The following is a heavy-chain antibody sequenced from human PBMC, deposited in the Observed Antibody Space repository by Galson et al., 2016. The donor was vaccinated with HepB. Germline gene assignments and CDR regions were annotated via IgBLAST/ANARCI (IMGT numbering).Heavy chain of an antibody. CDR3: ATPVAFGGVHHPFDY. CDR2: FDLEDGET. V-gene: IGHV1-24*01. J-gene: IGHJ4*02. CDR1: GYNLAQLP. Sequence: SVKVSCKVPGYNLAQLPMNWVRQAPGKGLEWMGRFDLEDGETIYAQKFQGRVTMTEDISTDTAYMELSSLRSEDTAVYYCATPVAFGGVHHPFDYWGQGTLVTVSS. D-gene: IGHD3-16*01.